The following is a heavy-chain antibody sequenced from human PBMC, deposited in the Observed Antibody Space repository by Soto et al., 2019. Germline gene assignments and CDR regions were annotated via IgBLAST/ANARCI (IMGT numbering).Heavy chain of an antibody. CDR1: GGSISSYY. Sequence: QVQLQESGPGLVKPSETLSLTCTVSGGSISSYYWSWVRQPPGKGLEWIGYIYYSGSANYNPSLTSRVTITVDTYKDQSSLKLSSVAAADTAVYYCARRYGSAIDYWGQGTLVTVSS. CDR3: ARRYGSAIDY. D-gene: IGHD1-26*01. J-gene: IGHJ4*02. CDR2: IYYSGSA. V-gene: IGHV4-59*08.